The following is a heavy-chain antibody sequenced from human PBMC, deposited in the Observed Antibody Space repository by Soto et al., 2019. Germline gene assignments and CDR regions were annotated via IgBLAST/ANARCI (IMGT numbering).Heavy chain of an antibody. CDR1: GFTSDDYA. D-gene: IGHD4-17*01. V-gene: IGHV3-9*02. CDR3: AKGVTKYYYYYGMDV. CDR2: ISWNSGSI. Sequence: PGGSLRLSCAASGFTSDDYAMHWVRQAPGKGLEWVSGISWNSGSIGYADSVKGRFTISRDNAKNSLYLQMNSLRAEDTALYYCAKGVTKYYYYYGMDVWGQGTTVTVSS. J-gene: IGHJ6*02.